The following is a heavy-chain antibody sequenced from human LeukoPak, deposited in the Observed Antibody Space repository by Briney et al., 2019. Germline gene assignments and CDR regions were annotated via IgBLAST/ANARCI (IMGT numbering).Heavy chain of an antibody. CDR2: LTSSGGST. CDR1: GFSFSSYG. D-gene: IGHD4-17*01. CDR3: AKDDLYGKFDY. V-gene: IGHV3-23*01. Sequence: PGGSLRLSCAGSGFSFSSYGMSWVRQAPGKGLEWVSALTSSGGSTYYADSVKGRFTISRDNSRHTMYLQMNSLRADDTAVYFCAKDDLYGKFDYWGQGTLVTVSS. J-gene: IGHJ4*02.